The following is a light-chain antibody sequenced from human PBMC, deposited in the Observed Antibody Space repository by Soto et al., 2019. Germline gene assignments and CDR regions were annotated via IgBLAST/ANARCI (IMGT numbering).Light chain of an antibody. CDR3: SSYTTSSTVV. Sequence: QSVLTQPASVSGSPGQSITISCTGSSSDVGGYNYVSWYQQHHPGKAPKLMIYDVSNRPSVVSNRFSGSKSGNTASLTISGLQTEDEADYYCSSYTTSSTVVFGGGTKLTVL. J-gene: IGLJ2*01. V-gene: IGLV2-14*03. CDR2: DVS. CDR1: SSDVGGYNY.